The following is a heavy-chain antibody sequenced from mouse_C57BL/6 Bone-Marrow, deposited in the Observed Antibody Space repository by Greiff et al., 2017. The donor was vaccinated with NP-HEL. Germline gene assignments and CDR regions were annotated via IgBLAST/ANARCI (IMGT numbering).Heavy chain of an antibody. D-gene: IGHD4-1*01. CDR3: ARQAGTGEYYFDY. V-gene: IGHV2-9-1*01. CDR2: IWTGGGT. Sequence: VKLMESGPGLVAPSQSLSITCTVSGFSLTSYAISWVRQPPGKGLEWLGVIWTGGGTNYNSALKSRLSISKDNSKSQVFLKMNSLQTDDTARYYCARQAGTGEYYFDYWGQGTTLTVSS. J-gene: IGHJ2*01. CDR1: GFSLTSYA.